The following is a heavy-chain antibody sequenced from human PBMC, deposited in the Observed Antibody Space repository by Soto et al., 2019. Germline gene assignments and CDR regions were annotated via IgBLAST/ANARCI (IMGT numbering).Heavy chain of an antibody. D-gene: IGHD5-12*01. CDR1: GGSINSGDYY. J-gene: IGHJ5*02. CDR3: ARDRRWLPRGPNNWLDL. Sequence: SETLSLTCTVSGGSINSGDYYWTWVRQPPGKGLEWIGYIYYDGNSQHNPSLKSRVTMSIDTSKNQFSLNLSSVTAADTVVYYCARDRRWLPRGPNNWLDLWGQGTQVTVSS. V-gene: IGHV4-30-4*01. CDR2: IYYDGNS.